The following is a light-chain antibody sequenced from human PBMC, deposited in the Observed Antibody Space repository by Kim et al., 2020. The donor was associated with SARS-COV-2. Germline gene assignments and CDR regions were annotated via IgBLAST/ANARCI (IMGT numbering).Light chain of an antibody. Sequence: PGQRVTISCSGSSSNIGSSTVNWYQQLPGTAPKLLIYRNDQRPSGVPDRFSGSKSGTSASLAISGLQSEDEAYYYCATWDDTLRGVFGGGTKLTVL. J-gene: IGLJ3*02. CDR1: SSNIGSST. CDR3: ATWDDTLRGV. V-gene: IGLV1-44*01. CDR2: RND.